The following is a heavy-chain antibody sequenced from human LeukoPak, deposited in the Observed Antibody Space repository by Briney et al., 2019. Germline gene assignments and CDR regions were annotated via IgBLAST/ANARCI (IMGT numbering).Heavy chain of an antibody. CDR1: GFTFSSYS. V-gene: IGHV3-23*01. CDR2: ISGSGGST. D-gene: IGHD6-19*01. J-gene: IGHJ3*01. CDR3: ATQWLVLNDAFDL. Sequence: GGSLRLSCAASGFTFSSYSMNWVRQAPGKGLEWVSAISGSGGSTYYAYCVKGRFTIYRDNYKNTLYLQMTSLRAEDTAVYDCATQWLVLNDAFDLWGQGTMVTVSS.